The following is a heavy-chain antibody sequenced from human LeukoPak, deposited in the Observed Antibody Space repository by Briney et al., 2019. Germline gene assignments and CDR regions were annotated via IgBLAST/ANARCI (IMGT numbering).Heavy chain of an antibody. CDR3: TTYRYSYGSTGYSYFDY. CDR2: ITSGEAT. Sequence: PGGSLRLSCAASGLTFCDAWMSWVRQAPGKGLEWGARITSGEATDYAAPVRGRFTISRDDSKATLYLQMDSLETEDTAIYYCTTYRYSYGSTGYSYFDYWGQGVLVTVSS. CDR1: GLTFCDAW. D-gene: IGHD3-22*01. J-gene: IGHJ4*02. V-gene: IGHV3-15*01.